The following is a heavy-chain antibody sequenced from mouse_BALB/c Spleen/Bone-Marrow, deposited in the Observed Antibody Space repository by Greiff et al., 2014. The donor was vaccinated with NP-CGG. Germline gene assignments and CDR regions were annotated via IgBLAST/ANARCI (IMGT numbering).Heavy chain of an antibody. CDR1: GYTFTSYY. J-gene: IGHJ4*01. CDR3: TRDYYRYPYYAMDY. V-gene: IGHV1S81*02. Sequence: VQLQESGAELVKPGASVKLSCKASGYTFTSYYMYWVKQRPGQGLEWIGGINPSNGGTNFNEKFKSKATLTVDKSSSTAYMQLSSLTSEDSAVYYCTRDYYRYPYYAMDYWGQGTSVTASS. D-gene: IGHD2-14*01. CDR2: INPSNGGT.